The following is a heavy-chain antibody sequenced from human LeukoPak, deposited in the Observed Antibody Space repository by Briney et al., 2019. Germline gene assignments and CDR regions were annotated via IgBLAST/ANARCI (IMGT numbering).Heavy chain of an antibody. CDR2: ISGRGDIT. V-gene: IGHV3-23*01. D-gene: IGHD3-10*01. Sequence: GGSLRLSCAASGFAFSTYAMGWVRQAPGKGLEWVSSISGRGDITYYADSMKGRFTISRDNSKNTLYLQMNSLRAEDTAVYYCARGLYVGNDYYGSGSFDYWGQGTLVTVSS. CDR1: GFAFSTYA. CDR3: ARGLYVGNDYYGSGSFDY. J-gene: IGHJ4*02.